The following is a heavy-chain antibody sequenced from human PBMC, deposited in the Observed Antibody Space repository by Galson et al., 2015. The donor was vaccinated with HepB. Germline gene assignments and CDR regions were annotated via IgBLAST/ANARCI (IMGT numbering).Heavy chain of an antibody. CDR3: AKLLIAGGEFDY. Sequence: SLRLSCAASGFSFSSYSMNWVRQAPGKGLEWVSSISSSSSYIYYADSVKGRFAISRDNSKNTLYLQMSNLRAEDTAIYYCAKLLIAGGEFDYWGQGTLVTVSS. CDR1: GFSFSSYS. V-gene: IGHV3-21*04. CDR2: ISSSSSYI. J-gene: IGHJ4*02. D-gene: IGHD3-9*01.